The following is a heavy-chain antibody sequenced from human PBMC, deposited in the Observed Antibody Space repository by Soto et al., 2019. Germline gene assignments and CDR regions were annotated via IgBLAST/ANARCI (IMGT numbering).Heavy chain of an antibody. CDR3: ARAQDFLNAPDI. J-gene: IGHJ3*02. CDR1: GYTFTSYG. CDR2: ISAGNGNT. D-gene: IGHD3-3*01. Sequence: GASVKVSCKASGYTFTSYGISWVRQAPGQRLEWMGWISAGNGNTKYSQKFQGRVTITRDTSTSTAYMELSSLRSEDTAVYYCARAQDFLNAPDIWGQGTMVTVS. V-gene: IGHV1-3*01.